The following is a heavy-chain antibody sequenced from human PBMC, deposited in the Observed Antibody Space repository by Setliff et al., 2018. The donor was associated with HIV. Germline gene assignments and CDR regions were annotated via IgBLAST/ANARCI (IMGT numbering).Heavy chain of an antibody. CDR3: ARYRSKLDWFDP. CDR2: IYYSGST. Sequence: PSETLSLTCSVSGVSVNDSLSFWSWVRQSPGRGLEWIGTIYYSGSTYYNPSLESRVTISEDTSNNQFSLKLSSVTAADTAVYYCARYRSKLDWFDPWGQGILVTVSS. CDR1: GVSVNDSLSF. D-gene: IGHD1-26*01. J-gene: IGHJ5*02. V-gene: IGHV4-39*01.